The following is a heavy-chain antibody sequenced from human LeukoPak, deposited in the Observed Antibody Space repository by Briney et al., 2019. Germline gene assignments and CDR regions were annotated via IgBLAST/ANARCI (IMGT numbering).Heavy chain of an antibody. Sequence: GASVKVSCKSSGYTFISYAMHWVRQAPGQRLEWMGWMNAGNGNTKYSQKFQGRVTITRDTSASTAYMEMCSLKSEDMAVYYCAREGSMVRGVGIFGFDYWGQGALVTVSS. CDR2: MNAGNGNT. CDR1: GYTFISYA. J-gene: IGHJ4*02. V-gene: IGHV1-3*03. CDR3: AREGSMVRGVGIFGFDY. D-gene: IGHD3-10*01.